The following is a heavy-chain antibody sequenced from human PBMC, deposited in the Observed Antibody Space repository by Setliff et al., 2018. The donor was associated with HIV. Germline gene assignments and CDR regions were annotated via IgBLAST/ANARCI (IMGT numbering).Heavy chain of an antibody. CDR2: IYTSGST. D-gene: IGHD3-3*01. CDR3: ARCYYNFWSGYPLDYMDV. V-gene: IGHV4-4*08. CDR1: GGSISSHY. J-gene: IGHJ6*03. Sequence: SETLSLTCTVSGGSISSHYWSWIRQPPGKGLEWIGHIYTSGSTNYNPSLKSRVTMSVGTSKNQFALKLSSVTAADTAVYYCARCYYNFWSGYPLDYMDVWGKGATVTVSS.